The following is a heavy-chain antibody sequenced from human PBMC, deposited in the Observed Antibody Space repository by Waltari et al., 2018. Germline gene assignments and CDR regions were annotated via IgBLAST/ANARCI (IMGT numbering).Heavy chain of an antibody. J-gene: IGHJ6*02. CDR2: IYTSGIT. D-gene: IGHD3-10*01. V-gene: IGHV4-61*02. Sequence: QVQLQESGPGLVKPSQTLSLTCTVSGSSISSGSYYWSWIRQPAGKGLEWIGRIYTSGITNYNPSLKSRVTISVDTSKNQFSLKLSSVTAADTAVYYCASMVRGVPPRTDYYYGMDVWGQGTTVTVSS. CDR1: GSSISSGSYY. CDR3: ASMVRGVPPRTDYYYGMDV.